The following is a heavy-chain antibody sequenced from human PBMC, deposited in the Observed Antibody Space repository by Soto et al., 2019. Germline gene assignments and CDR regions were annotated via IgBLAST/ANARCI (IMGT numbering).Heavy chain of an antibody. D-gene: IGHD3-10*01. V-gene: IGHV3-74*01. Sequence: EVQLVESGGGLVQPGGSLRLSCAASGFTFSHYWMNWVHQVPGEGLVWVSRVNGDGSDTIYADSVKGRFTISRDNAKNTVFLQMNSLTAEDTAVYYCVRDNFGFDYWGQGTLVTVSS. CDR1: GFTFSHYW. CDR3: VRDNFGFDY. CDR2: VNGDGSDT. J-gene: IGHJ4*02.